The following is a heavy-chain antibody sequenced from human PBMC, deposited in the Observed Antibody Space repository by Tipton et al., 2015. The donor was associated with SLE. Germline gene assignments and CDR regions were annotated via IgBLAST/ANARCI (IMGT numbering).Heavy chain of an antibody. CDR3: ASAVGPPWWFDP. J-gene: IGHJ5*02. D-gene: IGHD1-26*01. CDR2: IYHSGST. Sequence: TLSLTCAVSGYSISSGYYWGWIRQPPGKGLEWIGSIYHSGSTYYNPSLKSRVTISVDTSKNHFSLKLSSVTAADTAVYYCASAVGPPWWFDPWGQGTLVTVSS. V-gene: IGHV4-38-2*01. CDR1: GYSISSGYY.